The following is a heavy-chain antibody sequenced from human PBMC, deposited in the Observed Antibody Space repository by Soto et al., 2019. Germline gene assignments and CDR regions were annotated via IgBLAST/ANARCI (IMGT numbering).Heavy chain of an antibody. V-gene: IGHV1-3*01. Sequence: SVNVSCKDSEYTFSTYLVHGLRQVHGQGLEWMGWHNGYNGETEYSQKLQGRVTITRDTSAKTAYLELRSLTSEDTAVYYCAGPHDRAGLGTWGQGTLVTVSS. CDR1: EYTFSTYL. D-gene: IGHD1-1*01. J-gene: IGHJ5*02. CDR3: AGPHDRAGLGT. CDR2: HNGYNGET.